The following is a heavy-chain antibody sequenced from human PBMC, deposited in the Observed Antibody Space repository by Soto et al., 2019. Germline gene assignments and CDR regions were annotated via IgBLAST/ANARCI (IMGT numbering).Heavy chain of an antibody. D-gene: IGHD2-15*01. CDR3: AKELGGHIVVVVAATGDDFYAFDI. Sequence: GGSLRLSCAASGFTFSSYAMSWVRQAPGKGLEWVSAISGSGGSTYYADSVKGRFTISRDNSKNTLYLQMNSLRAEDTAVYYCAKELGGHIVVVVAATGDDFYAFDIWGQGTMVTVSS. J-gene: IGHJ3*02. CDR2: ISGSGGST. V-gene: IGHV3-23*01. CDR1: GFTFSSYA.